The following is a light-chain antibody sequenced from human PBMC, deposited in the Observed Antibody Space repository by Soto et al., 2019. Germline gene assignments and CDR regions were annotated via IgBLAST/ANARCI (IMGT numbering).Light chain of an antibody. CDR1: SSNIGAGYD. J-gene: IGLJ2*01. CDR2: GNS. Sequence: QSVLTQPPSVSGAPGQRVTISCTGSSSNIGAGYDVHWYQQLPGTAPKVLISGNSNRPSGVPDRFSGSKSGTSASLAITGLQAEDEADYYCQSYDSSLSAVVFGGGTKVTVL. V-gene: IGLV1-40*01. CDR3: QSYDSSLSAVV.